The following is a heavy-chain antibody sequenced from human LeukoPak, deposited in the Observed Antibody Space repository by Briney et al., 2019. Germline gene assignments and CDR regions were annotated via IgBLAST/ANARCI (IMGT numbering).Heavy chain of an antibody. CDR3: ARDFNNWNYGRENWFDP. CDR2: IYTSGST. Sequence: PSETLSLTCTVSGGSISSGSYYWSSIRQPAGKGLEWIGRIYTSGSTNYNPSLKSRGTISVDTSKNQFSLKLSSVTAADTAVYYCARDFNNWNYGRENWFDPWGQGTLVTVSS. CDR1: GGSISSGSYY. V-gene: IGHV4-61*02. D-gene: IGHD1-7*01. J-gene: IGHJ5*02.